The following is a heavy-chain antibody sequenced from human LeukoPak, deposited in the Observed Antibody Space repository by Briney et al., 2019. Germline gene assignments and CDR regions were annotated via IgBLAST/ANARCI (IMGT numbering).Heavy chain of an antibody. Sequence: ASVKVSCKASGYTFTSYGISWVRQAPGQGLEWMGGIIPIFGTANYAQKFQGRVTITADESTSTAYMELSSLRSEDTAVYYCARVFQNVGSYYYYMDVWGKGTTVTVSS. CDR1: GYTFTSYG. CDR3: ARVFQNVGSYYYYMDV. D-gene: IGHD1-26*01. V-gene: IGHV1-69*13. J-gene: IGHJ6*03. CDR2: IIPIFGTA.